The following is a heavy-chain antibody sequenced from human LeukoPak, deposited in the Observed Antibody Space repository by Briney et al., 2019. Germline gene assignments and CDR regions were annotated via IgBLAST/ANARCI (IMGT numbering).Heavy chain of an antibody. V-gene: IGHV4-59*01. CDR1: GDSISSYY. J-gene: IGHJ5*02. Sequence: PSETLSLTCSVSGDSISSYYWTWIRQPPGRGLEWIGYVFYNGNTNYKPSLKSRVNMSIETSKKQFSLRLSSVTAADTAVYYCARGGVECSGGSCYPICWFDLWGQGIRVTVSS. CDR2: VFYNGNT. CDR3: ARGGVECSGGSCYPICWFDL. D-gene: IGHD2-15*01.